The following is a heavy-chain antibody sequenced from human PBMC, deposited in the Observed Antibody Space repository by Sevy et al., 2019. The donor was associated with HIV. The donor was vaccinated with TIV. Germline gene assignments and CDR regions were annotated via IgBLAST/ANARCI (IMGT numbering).Heavy chain of an antibody. D-gene: IGHD3-16*01. CDR1: GFTFSPYW. CDR3: ARGVGVDC. Sequence: GGSLRLSCAASGFTFSPYWMTWVRQAPGKGLEWVANIRPDGSDKYYVDSVKGRFTISRDNAKNSLYLQMNSLRADDKVIDYCARGVGVDCWGQGALVTVSS. CDR2: IRPDGSDK. J-gene: IGHJ4*02. V-gene: IGHV3-7*04.